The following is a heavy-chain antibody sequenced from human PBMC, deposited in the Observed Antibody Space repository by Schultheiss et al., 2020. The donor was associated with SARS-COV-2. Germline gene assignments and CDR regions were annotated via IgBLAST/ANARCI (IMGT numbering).Heavy chain of an antibody. D-gene: IGHD5-24*01. Sequence: ASVKVSCKASGGTFSSYAISWVRQAPGQGLEWMGIINPSGGSTSYAQKLQGRVTMTTDTSTSTAYMELRSLRSDDTAVYYCARDLIRDPYYYYGMDVWGQGTTVTVSS. CDR3: ARDLIRDPYYYYGMDV. CDR2: INPSGGST. CDR1: GGTFSSYA. V-gene: IGHV1-46*01. J-gene: IGHJ6*02.